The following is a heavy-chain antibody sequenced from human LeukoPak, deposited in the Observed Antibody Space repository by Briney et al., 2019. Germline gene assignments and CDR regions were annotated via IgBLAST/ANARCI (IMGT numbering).Heavy chain of an antibody. J-gene: IGHJ6*02. D-gene: IGHD2-2*02. CDR1: GFTFSDYY. V-gene: IGHV3-11*05. CDR3: ARAHGEGGYTYGMDV. CDR2: ISGSTIYT. Sequence: PGGSLRLSCAASGFTFSDYYISWIRQAPGKGLEWLSYISGSTIYTNYADPVKGRFTISRDNAKNSLYLQMNSLRAEDTALYYCARAHGEGGYTYGMDVWGQGTTVTVSS.